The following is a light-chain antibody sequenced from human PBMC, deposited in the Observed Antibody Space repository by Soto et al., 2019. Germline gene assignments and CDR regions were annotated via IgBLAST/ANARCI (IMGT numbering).Light chain of an antibody. CDR2: EVS. CDR3: SSYTRSSTLII. V-gene: IGLV2-14*01. CDR1: SSDVGGYNY. J-gene: IGLJ1*01. Sequence: SALTQPASVSGSPGQSITISCTGTSSDVGGYNYVSWYQQHPGKAPKLMIYEVSNRPSGISNRFSGSKSGNTASLTISGLQADDEADYYCSSYTRSSTLIIFGSGTKVTVL.